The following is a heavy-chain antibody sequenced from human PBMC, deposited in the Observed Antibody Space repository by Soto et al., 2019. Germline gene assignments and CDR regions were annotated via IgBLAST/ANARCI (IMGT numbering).Heavy chain of an antibody. J-gene: IGHJ5*02. V-gene: IGHV1-18*04. D-gene: IGHD1-26*01. Sequence: QVQLVQSGAEVKKPGASVKVSCKASGYTFTSYGISWVRQAPGQGLEWMGWISAYNGNTNYAQKLQGRVTMTTDTPTSKAYMELRSLRADDTSVYYCGRVRKWELPGGWFDPWGQGTLVTVSS. CDR1: GYTFTSYG. CDR2: ISAYNGNT. CDR3: GRVRKWELPGGWFDP.